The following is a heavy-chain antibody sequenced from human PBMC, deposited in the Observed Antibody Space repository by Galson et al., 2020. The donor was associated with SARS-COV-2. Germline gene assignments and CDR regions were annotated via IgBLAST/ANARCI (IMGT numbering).Heavy chain of an antibody. D-gene: IGHD3-22*01. CDR2: IKQDGSEK. CDR1: GFTFSSYW. CDR3: ASGIQHYYDSSGYNY. J-gene: IGHJ4*02. Sequence: QLGESLKISCAASGFTFSSYWMSWVRQAPGKGLEWVANIKQDGSEKYYVDSVKGRFTISRDNAKNSLYLQMNSLRAEDTAVYYCASGIQHYYDSSGYNYWGQGTLVTVSS. V-gene: IGHV3-7*01.